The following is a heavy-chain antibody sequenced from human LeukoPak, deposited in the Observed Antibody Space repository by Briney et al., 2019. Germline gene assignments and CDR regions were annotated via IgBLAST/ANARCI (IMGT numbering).Heavy chain of an antibody. Sequence: ASVKVSCKASGYTFTSYGISWVRQAPGQGLEWMGWISAYNGNTNYAQKLQGRVTMTTDTSTSTAYMELRSLRSDDTAVYYCARGAHYYDSSGYYWFDYWGQGTLVTVSS. D-gene: IGHD3-22*01. J-gene: IGHJ4*02. V-gene: IGHV1-18*01. CDR1: GYTFTSYG. CDR3: ARGAHYYDSSGYYWFDY. CDR2: ISAYNGNT.